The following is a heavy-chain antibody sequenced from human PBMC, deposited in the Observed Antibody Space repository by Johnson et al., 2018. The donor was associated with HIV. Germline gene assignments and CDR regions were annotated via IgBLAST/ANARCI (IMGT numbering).Heavy chain of an antibody. V-gene: IGHV3-23*04. CDR1: GFTFSSYA. J-gene: IGHJ3*02. Sequence: VLLVESGGGLVQPGGSLRLSCAASGFTFSSYAMSWVRQAPGKGLEWVSAISGSGGSTYYADSVKGRFSITRDNSKNTLYLQMNSLRAEDTAVYYCAKDPSYIVATAMTDAFDIWGQGTMVTVSS. CDR3: AKDPSYIVATAMTDAFDI. D-gene: IGHD5-12*01. CDR2: ISGSGGST.